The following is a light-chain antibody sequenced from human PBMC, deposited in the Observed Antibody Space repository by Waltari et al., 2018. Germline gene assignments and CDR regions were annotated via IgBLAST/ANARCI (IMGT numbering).Light chain of an antibody. CDR3: CSYVTGDTWV. Sequence: QSALTQPASVSGSPGQSITISCTGSSSDVGTYKFVSWYQQHPGKAPKLMIYEINQRPSDISNRFSGSKFGNTAVLTISGLQTDDEADYYCCSYVTGDTWVFGGGTRVAVL. CDR2: EIN. V-gene: IGLV2-23*02. J-gene: IGLJ3*02. CDR1: SSDVGTYKF.